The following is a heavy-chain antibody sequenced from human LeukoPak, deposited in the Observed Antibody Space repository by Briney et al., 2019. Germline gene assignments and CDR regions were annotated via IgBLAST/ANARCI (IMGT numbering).Heavy chain of an antibody. Sequence: PSETLSLTRTDSGGSISRYYWSWIRPPAGKGLEWIGRIYTSGSTNYNPSLTRRVTVSVDPSKNQFSLNLSSGTASDTAVYSCVRSQAYSGDYWGQGNLATVSS. D-gene: IGHD1-26*01. V-gene: IGHV4-4*07. CDR1: GGSISRYY. CDR3: VRSQAYSGDY. J-gene: IGHJ4*02. CDR2: IYTSGST.